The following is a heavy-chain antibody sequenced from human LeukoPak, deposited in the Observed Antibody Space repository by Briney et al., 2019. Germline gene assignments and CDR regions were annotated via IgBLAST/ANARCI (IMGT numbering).Heavy chain of an antibody. V-gene: IGHV3-30*18. J-gene: IGHJ4*02. CDR1: GFTFSSYG. CDR3: AKGKYSGYDYFAY. CDR2: ISYDGSNK. Sequence: PGGSLRLSCAASGFTFSSYGMHWVRQAPGKGLEWVVVISYDGSNKYYADSVKGRFTISRDNSKNTLYLQMNSLRAEDTAVYYCAKGKYSGYDYFAYWGQGTLVTVPS. D-gene: IGHD5-12*01.